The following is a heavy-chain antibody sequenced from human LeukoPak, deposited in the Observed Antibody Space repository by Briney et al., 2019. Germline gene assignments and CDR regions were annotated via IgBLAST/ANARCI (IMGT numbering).Heavy chain of an antibody. CDR2: INHSGST. CDR3: ARETSLAGFASGLGFNY. CDR1: GGSFSGYY. D-gene: IGHD6-19*01. V-gene: IGHV4-34*01. J-gene: IGHJ4*02. Sequence: RPSETLSLTCAVYGGSFSGYYWSWIRQPPGKGLEWIGEINHSGSTNYNPSLKSRVTISVDTSKNQFSLKLTSVTAADTATYYCARETSLAGFASGLGFNYWGQGILVTVSS.